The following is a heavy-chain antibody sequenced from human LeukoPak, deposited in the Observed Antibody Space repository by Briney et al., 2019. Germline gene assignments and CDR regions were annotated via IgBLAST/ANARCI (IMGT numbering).Heavy chain of an antibody. CDR1: GGSISSYY. J-gene: IGHJ4*02. Sequence: SETLSLTCTVSGGSISSYYWSWIRQPPGKGLEWIGYIYYSGSTNYNPSLKSRVTISVDTSKNQFSLKLTSVTAADTAVYYCARHSMRSSWASPFDYWGQGTLVTVSS. CDR3: ARHSMRSSWASPFDY. CDR2: IYYSGST. D-gene: IGHD6-13*01. V-gene: IGHV4-59*08.